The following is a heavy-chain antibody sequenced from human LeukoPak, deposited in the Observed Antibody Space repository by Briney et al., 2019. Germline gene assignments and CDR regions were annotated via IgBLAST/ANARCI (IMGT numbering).Heavy chain of an antibody. CDR2: ITPIFGRA. J-gene: IGHJ5*02. CDR1: GGTLSTHA. Sequence: LVKVSCKASGGTLSTHAISWVRQAPGQGLEWMGGITPIFGRANYAQKFQGRVTITTEESTSTAYMELSSLRSEDTAVYYCARVHCTSTVCYTGWFDPWGQGTLVTVSS. D-gene: IGHD2-2*02. CDR3: ARVHCTSTVCYTGWFDP. V-gene: IGHV1-69*05.